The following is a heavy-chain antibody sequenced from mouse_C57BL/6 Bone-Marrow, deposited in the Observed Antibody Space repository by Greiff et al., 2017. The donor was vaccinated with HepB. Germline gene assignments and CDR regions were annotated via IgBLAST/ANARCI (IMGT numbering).Heavy chain of an antibody. CDR2: IDPSDSYT. CDR1: GYTFTSYW. Sequence: QVQLQQPGAELVKPGASVKLSCKASGYTFTSYWMQWVKQRPGQGLEWIGEIDPSDSYTNYNQKFKGKATLTVDTSSSTAYVQLSSLTSEDSAVYYCAPYLGYWGQGTTLTVSS. CDR3: APYLGY. J-gene: IGHJ2*01. D-gene: IGHD5-5*01. V-gene: IGHV1-50*01.